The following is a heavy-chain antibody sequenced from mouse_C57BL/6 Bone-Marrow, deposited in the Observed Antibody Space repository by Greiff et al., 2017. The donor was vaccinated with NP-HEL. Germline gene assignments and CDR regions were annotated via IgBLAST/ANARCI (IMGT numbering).Heavy chain of an antibody. CDR1: GFTFSSYG. Sequence: EVKLMESGGDLVKPGGSLKLSCAASGFTFSSYGMSWVRQTPDKRLEWVATISSGGSYTYYPDSVKGRFTISRDNAKNPLYLQMSSLKSEDTAMYYCASRAYWGQGTLVTVSA. CDR2: ISSGGSYT. CDR3: ASRAY. V-gene: IGHV5-6*02. J-gene: IGHJ3*01.